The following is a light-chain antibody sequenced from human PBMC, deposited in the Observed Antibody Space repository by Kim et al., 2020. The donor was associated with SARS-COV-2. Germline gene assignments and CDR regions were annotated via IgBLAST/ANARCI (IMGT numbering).Light chain of an antibody. CDR1: RRGSGSS. Sequence: SSGERDTPSCRRSRRGSGSSLAWYQQKPGQAPRLLIYAASSRATGIPDRFSGSGSGTDFTLTISRLQPEDFAVFYCQQYDSSPITFGQGTRLEIK. CDR2: AAS. CDR3: QQYDSSPIT. J-gene: IGKJ5*01. V-gene: IGKV3-20*01.